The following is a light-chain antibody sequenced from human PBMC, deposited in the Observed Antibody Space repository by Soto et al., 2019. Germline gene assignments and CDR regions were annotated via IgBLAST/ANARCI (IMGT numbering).Light chain of an antibody. CDR3: QSYDSSLSVV. Sequence: QYVLTQPPSVSGAPGQRVTISCTGGSSNIGAGYDVHWYQQLPGTAPKLLIYGNSNRPSGVPDRFSGSKSGTSASLAITGLQAEDEADYYCQSYDSSLSVVFGGGTKLTVL. J-gene: IGLJ2*01. CDR2: GNS. CDR1: SSNIGAGYD. V-gene: IGLV1-40*01.